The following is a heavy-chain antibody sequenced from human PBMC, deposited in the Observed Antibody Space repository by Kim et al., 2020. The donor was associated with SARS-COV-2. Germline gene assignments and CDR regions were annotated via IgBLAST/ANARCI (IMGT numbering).Heavy chain of an antibody. CDR2: IIPIFGTA. Sequence: SVKVSCKASGGTFISYAISWVRQAPGQGLEWMGGIIPIFGTANYAQKFQGRVTITADESTSTAYMELSSLRSEDTAVYYCARTGWNYVGGYYYYYYGMDVWGQGTTVTVSS. D-gene: IGHD1-7*01. J-gene: IGHJ6*02. V-gene: IGHV1-69*13. CDR1: GGTFISYA. CDR3: ARTGWNYVGGYYYYYYGMDV.